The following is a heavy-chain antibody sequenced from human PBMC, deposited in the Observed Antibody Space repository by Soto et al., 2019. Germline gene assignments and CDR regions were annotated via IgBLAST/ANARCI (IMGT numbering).Heavy chain of an antibody. D-gene: IGHD6-13*01. CDR3: AKDRGMVLSVYFDY. Sequence: EVQLVASGGGLVQPGRSLRLSCAASGFSFDDYAMHWDRQAPGKGLEWVSGISCNSGSIGYADSVKGRVTISRDNAKTSLYLHMHTRRAEDTALYFCAKDRGMVLSVYFDYWGPGNLVTVSS. J-gene: IGHJ4*02. CDR1: GFSFDDYA. CDR2: ISCNSGSI. V-gene: IGHV3-9*01.